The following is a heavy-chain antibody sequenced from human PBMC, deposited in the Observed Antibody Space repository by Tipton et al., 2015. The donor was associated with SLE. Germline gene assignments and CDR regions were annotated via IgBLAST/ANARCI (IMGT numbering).Heavy chain of an antibody. V-gene: IGHV4-59*12. Sequence: LTCTVSGGSISSYYWSWIRQPPGKGLEWIGYIYYSGSTNYNPSLKSRVTISVDTSKNQFSLKLSSVTAADTAVYYCARDVNYGDYFDYWGQGTLVTVSS. CDR2: IYYSGST. CDR1: GGSISSYY. J-gene: IGHJ4*02. D-gene: IGHD4-17*01. CDR3: ARDVNYGDYFDY.